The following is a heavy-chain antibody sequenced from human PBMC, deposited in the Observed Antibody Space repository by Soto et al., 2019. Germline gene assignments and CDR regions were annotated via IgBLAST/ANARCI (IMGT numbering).Heavy chain of an antibody. Sequence: QVQMVESGGGVVQPGRSLRLSCAASGFSFSTYGMHWVRQAPGKGLEWMAVISNDGSNKYYADSVKGRFTISRDNSKDTLFLQMNSLKGDDTAVYYCAKVVTADNTSSNFYYYSAMDAWGQGTTVTVSS. V-gene: IGHV3-30*18. CDR3: AKVVTADNTSSNFYYYSAMDA. J-gene: IGHJ6*02. D-gene: IGHD6-6*01. CDR2: ISNDGSNK. CDR1: GFSFSTYG.